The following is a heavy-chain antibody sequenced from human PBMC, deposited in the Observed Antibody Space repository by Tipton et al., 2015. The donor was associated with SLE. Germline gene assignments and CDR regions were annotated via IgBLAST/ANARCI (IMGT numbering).Heavy chain of an antibody. Sequence: SLRLSCVASGFTFSSYEMHWVRQVPGKGLVWVSRISSDARTAWYADSVKGRFTISRDNAKNMLYLQMSSLGAEDTAVYFCARIEGSLKCFFCSCMPVCGKGTAVIVSS. V-gene: IGHV3-74*01. CDR3: ARIEGSLKCFFCSCMPV. CDR1: GFTFSSYE. D-gene: IGHD2-15*01. CDR2: ISSDARTA. J-gene: IGHJ6*04.